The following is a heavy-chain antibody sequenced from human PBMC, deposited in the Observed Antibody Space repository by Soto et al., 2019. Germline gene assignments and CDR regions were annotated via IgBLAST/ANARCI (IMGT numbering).Heavy chain of an antibody. CDR3: AKPSGSVAY. Sequence: SETLSITCAVCGESFSGYYWGWIRQPPGKGLEWIGEINHSGSTNYNPSLKSRVTISVDTSKNQFSLKLSSVTAADTAVYYCAKPSGSVAYWGQGTLVTVSS. D-gene: IGHD1-26*01. V-gene: IGHV4-34*01. CDR1: GESFSGYY. J-gene: IGHJ4*02. CDR2: INHSGST.